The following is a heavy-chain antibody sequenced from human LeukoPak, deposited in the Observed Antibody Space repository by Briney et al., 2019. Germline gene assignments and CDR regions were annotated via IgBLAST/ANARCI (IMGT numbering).Heavy chain of an antibody. D-gene: IGHD6-6*01. CDR3: ARDQNIAGRPDY. Sequence: ASVKVSCKASGYTFPDYGISWVRQAPGQGLEWVGWISGYNGHTNYAQKFQGRVTMTTDTSTSTVYMELRTLRSDDTAVYYCARDQNIAGRPDYWGQGTVVTVSS. CDR1: GYTFPDYG. V-gene: IGHV1-18*01. J-gene: IGHJ4*02. CDR2: ISGYNGHT.